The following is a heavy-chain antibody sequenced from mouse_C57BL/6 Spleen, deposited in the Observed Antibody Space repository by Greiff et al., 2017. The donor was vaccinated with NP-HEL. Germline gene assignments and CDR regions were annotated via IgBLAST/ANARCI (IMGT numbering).Heavy chain of an antibody. D-gene: IGHD4-1*01. V-gene: IGHV2-2*01. Sequence: QVQLQQSGPGLVQPSQRLSITCTVSGFSLTSYGVHWVRQSPGKGLGWLGLIWSGGSTDYNAAFISRLSISKDNSKSQVFFKMTSRQADDTAIYYGARSRNWDVPFDYWGPGTTLTVSS. CDR2: IWSGGST. J-gene: IGHJ2*01. CDR3: ARSRNWDVPFDY. CDR1: GFSLTSYG.